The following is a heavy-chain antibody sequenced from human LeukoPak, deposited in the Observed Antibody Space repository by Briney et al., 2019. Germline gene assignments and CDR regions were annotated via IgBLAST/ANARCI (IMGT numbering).Heavy chain of an antibody. D-gene: IGHD3-9*01. V-gene: IGHV3-23*01. CDR1: GFTFSSYA. J-gene: IGHJ4*02. Sequence: GGSLRLSCAASGFTFSSYAMSWVRQAPGKGLEWVSAISGSGGSTYYADSVKGRFTISRDNSKNTLYLQMNSLRAEDTAVYYCARSPHILTGENFDYWGQGTLVTVSS. CDR2: ISGSGGST. CDR3: ARSPHILTGENFDY.